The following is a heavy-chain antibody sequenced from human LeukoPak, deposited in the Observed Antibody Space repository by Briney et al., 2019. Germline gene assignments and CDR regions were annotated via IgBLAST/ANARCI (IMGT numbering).Heavy chain of an antibody. Sequence: SETLSLTCTVSGRSISSYYWSWIRQPPGKGLEWIGYIYYSGSTNYNPSLKSRVTISVDTSKNQFSLKLSSVTAADTAVYCCARTPIAVAGTFDIWGQGTMVTVSS. V-gene: IGHV4-59*01. CDR3: ARTPIAVAGTFDI. D-gene: IGHD6-19*01. CDR2: IYYSGST. CDR1: GRSISSYY. J-gene: IGHJ3*02.